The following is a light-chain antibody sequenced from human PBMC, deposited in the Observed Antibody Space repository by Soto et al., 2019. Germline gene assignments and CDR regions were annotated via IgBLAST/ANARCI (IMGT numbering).Light chain of an antibody. Sequence: NFMLTQPHSVSESPGKTVTISCTRSSGSIASSYVQWYQLRPGSSPTTVIYEDDQRTAGVPDRFSGSVDTSSNSASLTISGLHTEDEADYFCQSYDTSLLIFGGGTKLTVL. CDR2: EDD. J-gene: IGLJ2*01. V-gene: IGLV6-57*01. CDR1: SGSIASSY. CDR3: QSYDTSLLI.